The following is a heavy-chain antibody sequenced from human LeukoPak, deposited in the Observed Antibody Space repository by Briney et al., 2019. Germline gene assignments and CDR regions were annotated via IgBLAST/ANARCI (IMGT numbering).Heavy chain of an antibody. V-gene: IGHV4-34*01. CDR3: ARSRLTMVRGVIGGGAFDI. J-gene: IGHJ3*02. Sequence: PSETLSLTCAVYGGSFSGYYWSWIRQPPGKGLEWIGEINHSGSTNYNPSLKSRVTISVDTSKNQFSLKLSSVTAADTAVYYCARSRLTMVRGVIGGGAFDIWGQGAMVTVSS. CDR1: GGSFSGYY. CDR2: INHSGST. D-gene: IGHD3-10*01.